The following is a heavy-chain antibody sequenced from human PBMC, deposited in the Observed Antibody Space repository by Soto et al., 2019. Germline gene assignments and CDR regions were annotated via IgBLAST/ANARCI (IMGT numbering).Heavy chain of an antibody. J-gene: IGHJ3*02. CDR3: ARRWGYALDI. CDR2: IYNSGST. V-gene: IGHV4-39*01. CDR1: GGSISSSSYY. Sequence: SETLSLTCTVSGGSISSSSYYWGWIRQPPGKGLEWIGSIYNSGSTYYNPSLKSRVTISVDTSKNQFSLNLSSVTAADTAVYYCARRWGYALDIWGQGTMVTVSS. D-gene: IGHD1-26*01.